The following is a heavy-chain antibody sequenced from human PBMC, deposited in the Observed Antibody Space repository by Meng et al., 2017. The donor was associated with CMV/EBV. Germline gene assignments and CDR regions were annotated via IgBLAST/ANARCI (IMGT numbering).Heavy chain of an antibody. D-gene: IGHD3-22*01. Sequence: GAAGKMPGSSVKVPCKAAGGTFSSYAISWVRQAPGQGLEWMGGITPIFGTANYAQKFQGRVTITADESTSTAYMELSSLRSEDTAVYYCARVPYYYDSSGSRFDPWGQGTLVTVSS. CDR3: ARVPYYYDSSGSRFDP. V-gene: IGHV1-69*01. CDR2: ITPIFGTA. J-gene: IGHJ5*02. CDR1: GGTFSSYA.